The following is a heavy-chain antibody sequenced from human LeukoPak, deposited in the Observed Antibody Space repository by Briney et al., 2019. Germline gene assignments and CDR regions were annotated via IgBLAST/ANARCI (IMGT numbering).Heavy chain of an antibody. D-gene: IGHD2-21*02. J-gene: IGHJ4*02. CDR1: GGSISSGSYF. CDR2: ICTSGST. CDR3: ARDQQLSYCGGDCYPAN. Sequence: PSETLSLTCTVSGGSISSGSYFWSWIRQPAGKGLEWIGRICTSGSTDYNPSLQSRVTMSVDTSKNQFSLKLNSVTAADTAVYYCARDQQLSYCGGDCYPANWGQGTLVTVSS. V-gene: IGHV4-61*02.